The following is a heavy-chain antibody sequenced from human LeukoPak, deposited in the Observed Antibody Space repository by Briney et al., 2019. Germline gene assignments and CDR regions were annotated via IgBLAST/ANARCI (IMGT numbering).Heavy chain of an antibody. CDR3: AKETPNYSSVDY. J-gene: IGHJ4*02. D-gene: IGHD6-19*01. V-gene: IGHV3-23*01. CDR2: FIVSAGST. CDR1: GFTFSSYA. Sequence: GGSLRLFFAAFGFTFSSYAMSWVRQASGKGLGWVSGFIVSAGSTYYADSVNGRFTISRDNSKNTLYLQTNTLRAEDTAVYYCAKETPNYSSVDYWGRGTLVTVSS.